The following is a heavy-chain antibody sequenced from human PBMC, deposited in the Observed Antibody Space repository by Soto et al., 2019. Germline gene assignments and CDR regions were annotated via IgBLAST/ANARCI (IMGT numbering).Heavy chain of an antibody. Sequence: EVQLLESGGGLVQPGGSLRLSCAASGFTFSYYAMSWVRQAPGKGLEWVSHINNGGSTYYADSVKCRFTISGYNSKHTLYLQMNSLSADDTVVYYCGHVPSIAAAGPCDYWGQGTLVTVSS. CDR1: GFTFSYYA. CDR2: INNGGST. D-gene: IGHD6-25*01. J-gene: IGHJ4*02. CDR3: GHVPSIAAAGPCDY. V-gene: IGHV3-23*01.